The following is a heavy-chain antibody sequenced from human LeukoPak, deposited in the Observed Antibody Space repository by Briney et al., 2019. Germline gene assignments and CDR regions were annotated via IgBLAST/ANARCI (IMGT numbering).Heavy chain of an antibody. D-gene: IGHD6-13*01. CDR3: ARDRTAAAFDY. Sequence: ASVKVSCKASGYTFTSYGFSWVRQAPGQGLEWMGWISAYNGNTKYAQKIQGRVTMTTDTYTSTAYMELRSLRSDDTALYYCARDRTAAAFDYWGQGTLVTVSS. V-gene: IGHV1-18*01. CDR2: ISAYNGNT. CDR1: GYTFTSYG. J-gene: IGHJ4*02.